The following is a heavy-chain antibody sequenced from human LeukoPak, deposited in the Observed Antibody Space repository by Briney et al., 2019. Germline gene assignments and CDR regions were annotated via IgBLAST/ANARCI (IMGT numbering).Heavy chain of an antibody. CDR2: FGPEDGET. Sequence: ASVRLSCKVSGYTLTELSMHWVRQAPGKGLEWMGGFGPEDGETIYAQKFQGRVTMTEDTSTDTAYMELSSLRSEDTAVYYCATPRARVRGGYYYYMDVWGKGTTVTVSS. V-gene: IGHV1-24*01. CDR3: ATPRARVRGGYYYYMDV. J-gene: IGHJ6*03. D-gene: IGHD3-16*01. CDR1: GYTLTELS.